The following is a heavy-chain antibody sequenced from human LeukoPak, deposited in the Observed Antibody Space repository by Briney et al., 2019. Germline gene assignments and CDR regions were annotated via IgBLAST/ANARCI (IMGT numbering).Heavy chain of an antibody. CDR3: AIEYSSSWYERTGYNWFDP. D-gene: IGHD6-13*01. Sequence: SQTLSLTCAISGDSVSSNSAAWNWIRQSPSRGLEWLGRTYYRSKWYNDYAVSVKSRITINPDTSKNQFSLQLNSVTPEDTAVYYCAIEYSSSWYERTGYNWFDPWGQGTLVTVSS. J-gene: IGHJ5*02. CDR1: GDSVSSNSAA. V-gene: IGHV6-1*01. CDR2: TYYRSKWYN.